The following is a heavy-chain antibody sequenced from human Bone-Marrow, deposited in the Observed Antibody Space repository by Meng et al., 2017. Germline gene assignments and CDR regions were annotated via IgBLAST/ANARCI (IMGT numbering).Heavy chain of an antibody. Sequence: VQRVQSGSELKKPGASVKVSCKASGYTLTSYAMNWVRQAPGQGLEWMGGIIPIFGTANYAQKFQGRVTITADESTSTAYMELSSLRSEDTAVYYCARESRDIAVAGVYWGQGTLVTVSS. D-gene: IGHD6-19*01. CDR2: IIPIFGTA. CDR1: GYTLTSYA. V-gene: IGHV1-69*01. J-gene: IGHJ4*02. CDR3: ARESRDIAVAGVY.